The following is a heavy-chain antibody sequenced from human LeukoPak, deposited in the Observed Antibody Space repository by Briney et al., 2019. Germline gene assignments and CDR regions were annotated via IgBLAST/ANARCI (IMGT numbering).Heavy chain of an antibody. CDR2: IYSGGST. CDR3: ARFRLSSWYFDY. CDR1: GFTVSSNY. J-gene: IGHJ4*02. D-gene: IGHD6-13*01. Sequence: GGSLRLSCAASGFTVSSNYMSWVRQAPGKGLEWVSVIYSGGSTYYADSVKGRFTISRDNSKNTLYLQMNSLRAEDTAVYYCARFRLSSWYFDYWGQGTLVTVSS. V-gene: IGHV3-53*01.